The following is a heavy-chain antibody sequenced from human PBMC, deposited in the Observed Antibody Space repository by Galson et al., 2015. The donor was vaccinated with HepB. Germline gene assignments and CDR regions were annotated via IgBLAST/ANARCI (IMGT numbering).Heavy chain of an antibody. CDR2: ISSSGSAI. CDR3: ARAYYDSSGYYYYYYYGMEV. D-gene: IGHD3-22*01. CDR1: GFTFSDYY. Sequence: SLRLSCAASGFTFSDYYMNWIRQAPGKGLEWVSYISSSGSAIYYADSVKGRFTISRDNAKNSLYLQMNSLRAEDTAVYYCARAYYDSSGYYYYYYYGMEVWGQGTTVTVSS. J-gene: IGHJ6*02. V-gene: IGHV3-11*01.